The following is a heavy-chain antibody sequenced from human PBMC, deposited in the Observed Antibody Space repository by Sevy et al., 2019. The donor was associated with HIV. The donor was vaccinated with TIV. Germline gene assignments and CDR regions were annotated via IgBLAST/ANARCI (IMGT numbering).Heavy chain of an antibody. Sequence: SETLSLTCTVSGGSISSYYWSWIRQPPGKGLEWIGYIYYSGSTNYNPSLKSRVTISVDTSKNQFSLKLSSVTAADTAVHYCARTYPGYDYVWGSFRNYYYYMDVWGKGTTVTASS. CDR2: IYYSGST. D-gene: IGHD3-16*02. CDR3: ARTYPGYDYVWGSFRNYYYYMDV. CDR1: GGSISSYY. V-gene: IGHV4-59*01. J-gene: IGHJ6*03.